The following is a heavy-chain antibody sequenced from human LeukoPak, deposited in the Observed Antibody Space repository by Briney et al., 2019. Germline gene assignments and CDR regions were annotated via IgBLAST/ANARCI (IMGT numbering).Heavy chain of an antibody. D-gene: IGHD6-19*01. CDR3: AKEKGEQWLVRGGFDY. V-gene: IGHV3-30*02. J-gene: IGHJ4*02. CDR1: GFTFSSYG. CDR2: IRYDGSNK. Sequence: PGGSLRLSCAASGFTFSSYGMHWVRQAPGKGLEWVAFIRYDGSNKYYADSVKGRFTISRDNSKNTLYLQMNSLRAEDTAVYYCAKEKGEQWLVRGGFDYWGQGTLVTVSS.